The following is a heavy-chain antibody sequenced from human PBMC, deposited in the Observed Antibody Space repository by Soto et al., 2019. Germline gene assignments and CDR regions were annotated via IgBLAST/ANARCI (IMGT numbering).Heavy chain of an antibody. Sequence: ASVKVSCKASGYTFTIYGISWVRQAPGQGLEWMGWISAYNGNTNYAQKLQGRVTMTTDTSTSTAYMELRSLRSDDTAVYYCARRFATVDYWYFDLWGRGTLFTVSS. J-gene: IGHJ2*01. CDR2: ISAYNGNT. CDR1: GYTFTIYG. D-gene: IGHD4-17*01. V-gene: IGHV1-18*01. CDR3: ARRFATVDYWYFDL.